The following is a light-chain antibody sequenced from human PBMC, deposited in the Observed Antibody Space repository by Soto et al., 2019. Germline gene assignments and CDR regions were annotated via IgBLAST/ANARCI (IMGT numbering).Light chain of an antibody. CDR3: LQGSHWPWT. CDR1: QSLVDSDGNTY. V-gene: IGKV2-30*01. J-gene: IGKJ1*01. Sequence: DVVVTQSPLALPATLGQPASISCRSTQSLVDSDGNTYLTWLQQRPGQSPRRLIYKVSNRDTGVPARVSGGGSGTDFTLKISGVEAGDVGVYYGLQGSHWPWTLGQGDQVEIK. CDR2: KVS.